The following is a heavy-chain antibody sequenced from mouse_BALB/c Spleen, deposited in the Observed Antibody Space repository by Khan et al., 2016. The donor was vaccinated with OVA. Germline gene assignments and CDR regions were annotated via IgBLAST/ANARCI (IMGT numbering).Heavy chain of an antibody. D-gene: IGHD2-1*01. CDR2: INTYTGEP. CDR3: TRSQGNYLFAD. J-gene: IGHJ3*01. CDR1: GYTFTNYG. V-gene: IGHV9-3-1*01. Sequence: QIQLVQSGPELKKPGETVKISCKASGYTFTNYGMNWVKQAPGKGLKWMGWINTYTGEPTYGDDFKGRFAFSLDTSASTASLQIINLKNEDTATYFCTRSQGNYLFADWGQGTLVTVSA.